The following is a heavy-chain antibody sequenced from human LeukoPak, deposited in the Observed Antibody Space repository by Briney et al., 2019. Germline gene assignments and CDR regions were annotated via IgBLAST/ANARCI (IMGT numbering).Heavy chain of an antibody. CDR2: IKQDGSEK. CDR3: ARDGYHYDNSDSAKADY. CDR1: RFTFSVYA. V-gene: IGHV3-7*01. J-gene: IGHJ4*02. Sequence: GGSLRLSRAASRFTFSVYAMSWVRQAPGKGLEWVANIKQDGSEKYYVDSVKGRFTISRDNAKNSLSLQMNSLRAEDTAVYYCARDGYHYDNSDSAKADYWGQGTLVTVSS. D-gene: IGHD3-22*01.